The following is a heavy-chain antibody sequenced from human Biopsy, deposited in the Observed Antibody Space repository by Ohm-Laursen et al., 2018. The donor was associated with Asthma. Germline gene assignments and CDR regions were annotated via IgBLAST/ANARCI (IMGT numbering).Heavy chain of an antibody. J-gene: IGHJ4*02. D-gene: IGHD2-21*02. CDR3: ARGVDRVTGLLDHFDS. CDR1: GYTFIGCH. V-gene: IGHV1-2*06. Sequence: VASVKVSCKVSGYTFIGCHIHWMRQAPGQGLEWMGRINPNSGGTNYAQKFQGRVTMTRDTSISTAYMEVSRLRSDDTAVYYCARGVDRVTGLLDHFDSWGQGTLVTVSS. CDR2: INPNSGGT.